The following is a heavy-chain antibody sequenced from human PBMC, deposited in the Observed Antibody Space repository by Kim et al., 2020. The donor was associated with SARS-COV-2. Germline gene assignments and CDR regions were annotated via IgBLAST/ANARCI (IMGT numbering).Heavy chain of an antibody. V-gene: IGHV3-7*01. CDR3: ARDPVVPASYPPDY. D-gene: IGHD2-2*01. J-gene: IGHJ4*02. Sequence: VDSVKGRFTISRDNAKNSLYLQMNSLRAEDTAVYYCARDPVVPASYPPDYWGQGTLVTVSS.